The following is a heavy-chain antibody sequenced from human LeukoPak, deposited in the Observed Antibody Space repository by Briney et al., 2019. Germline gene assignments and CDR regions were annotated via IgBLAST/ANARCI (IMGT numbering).Heavy chain of an antibody. V-gene: IGHV3-23*01. CDR3: AKHFDSSGRPRAGFDC. CDR1: GFTFNSYA. D-gene: IGHD3-22*01. J-gene: IGHJ4*02. CDR2: VSGSGGST. Sequence: GGSLRLSCAASGFTFNSYAMTSVRQAPGKGLEWVSAVSGSGGSTYYADSVKGRFTISKDNSKNTLYLQMNSLRAEDTAVYYCAKHFDSSGRPRAGFDCRGQGTLVTVSS.